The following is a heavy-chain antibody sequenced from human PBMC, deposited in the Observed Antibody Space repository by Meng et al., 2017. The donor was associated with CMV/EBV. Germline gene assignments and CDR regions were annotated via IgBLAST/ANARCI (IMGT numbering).Heavy chain of an antibody. V-gene: IGHV1-2*02. Sequence: ASVKVSCKASVYTFTGYYMHWVRQAPGQGLEWMGWINPNSGGTNYAQKFQGRVTMTRDTSISTAYMELSRLRSDDTALYYCARDSAVRYSSSWYAIRYWGQGTLVTVSS. CDR1: VYTFTGYY. J-gene: IGHJ4*02. D-gene: IGHD6-13*01. CDR3: ARDSAVRYSSSWYAIRY. CDR2: INPNSGGT.